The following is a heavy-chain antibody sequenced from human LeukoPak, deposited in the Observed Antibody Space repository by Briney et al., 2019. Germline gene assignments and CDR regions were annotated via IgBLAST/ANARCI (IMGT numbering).Heavy chain of an antibody. J-gene: IGHJ4*02. CDR3: GGTEGGGLTY. CDR2: IYYSGST. V-gene: IGHV4-59*12. D-gene: IGHD3-16*01. CDR1: GGSISSYY. Sequence: SETLSLTCTVSGGSISSYYWSWIRQPPGKGLEWIGYIYYSGSTNYNPSLKSRVTMSVDTSKNQFSLKLSSVTAADTAVYYCGGTEGGGLTYGGGEPLVTVSS.